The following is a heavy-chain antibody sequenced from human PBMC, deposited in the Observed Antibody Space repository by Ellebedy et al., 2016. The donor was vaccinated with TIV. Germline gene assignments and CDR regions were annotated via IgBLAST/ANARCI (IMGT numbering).Heavy chain of an antibody. CDR1: GYTFTSYA. J-gene: IGHJ2*01. D-gene: IGHD6-13*01. CDR2: INTNTGNP. V-gene: IGHV7-4-1*02. CDR3: ARGAAAGFFWYFDL. Sequence: AASVKVSCKASGYTFTSYAMNWVRQAPGQGLEWMGWINTNTGNPTYAQGFTGRFVFSLDTSVSTAYLQISSLKAEDTAAYYCARGAAAGFFWYFDLWGRGTLVTVSS.